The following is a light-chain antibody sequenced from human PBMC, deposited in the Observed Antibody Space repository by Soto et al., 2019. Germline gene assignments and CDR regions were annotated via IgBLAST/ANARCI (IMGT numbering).Light chain of an antibody. J-gene: IGLJ1*01. CDR3: SSYTNINTRACV. CDR1: SSDVAIYNY. V-gene: IGLV2-14*01. CDR2: EVT. Sequence: QSALTQPASASGSPGQSITISCTGTSSDVAIYNYVSWYQQHPGKAPKLIIYEVTDRPSGVSNRFSGSKSGNTASLTISGLQAEDEAEYYCSSYTNINTRACVFGTGTKLTVL.